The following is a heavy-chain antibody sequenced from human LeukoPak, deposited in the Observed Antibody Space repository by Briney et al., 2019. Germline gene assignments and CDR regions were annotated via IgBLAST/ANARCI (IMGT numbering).Heavy chain of an antibody. D-gene: IGHD3-3*01. Sequence: GRSLSLSCAASGFAFSSYGMDWVRQAPGKGLEWVAVISYAGSNKYYADSVKGRFTISRDNAKNTLYLQMNSRRAEDTAVYYCAKDIIERFLEWLGYYYYYGMDVWGQGTTVTVSS. CDR1: GFAFSSYG. CDR3: AKDIIERFLEWLGYYYYYGMDV. CDR2: ISYAGSNK. J-gene: IGHJ6*02. V-gene: IGHV3-30*18.